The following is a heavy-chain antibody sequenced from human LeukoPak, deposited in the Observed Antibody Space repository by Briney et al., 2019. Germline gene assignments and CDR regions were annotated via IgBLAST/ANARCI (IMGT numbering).Heavy chain of an antibody. Sequence: PSETLSLTCAVSGGSISSGGYSWSWIRQPPGKGLEWIGYIYHSGSTYYNPSLKSRVTISVDTSKNQFSLKLSSVTAADTAVYYCASYDSTTFDYWGQGTLVTVSS. V-gene: IGHV4-30-2*01. J-gene: IGHJ4*02. D-gene: IGHD3-22*01. CDR3: ASYDSTTFDY. CDR1: GGSISSGGYS. CDR2: IYHSGST.